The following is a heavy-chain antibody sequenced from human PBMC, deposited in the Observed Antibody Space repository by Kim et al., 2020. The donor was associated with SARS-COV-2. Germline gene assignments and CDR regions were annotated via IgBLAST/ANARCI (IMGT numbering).Heavy chain of an antibody. D-gene: IGHD3-10*01. CDR1: GGSISSGGYY. CDR3: ARNLLWFGELTNYGMDV. CDR2: IYYSGST. V-gene: IGHV4-31*03. J-gene: IGHJ6*02. Sequence: SETLSLTCTVSGGSISSGGYYWSWIRQHPGKGLEWIGYIYYSGSTYYNPSLKSRVTISVDTSKNQFSLKLSSVTAADTAVYYCARNLLWFGELTNYGMDVWGQGTTVTVSS.